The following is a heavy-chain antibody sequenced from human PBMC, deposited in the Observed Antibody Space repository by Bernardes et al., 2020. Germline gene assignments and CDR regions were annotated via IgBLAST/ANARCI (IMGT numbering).Heavy chain of an antibody. CDR2: IKQDGSEK. CDR3: ARDRPWYQLLEHYFDY. V-gene: IGHV3-7*01. D-gene: IGHD2-2*01. CDR1: GFTFSSYW. Sequence: GGSLRLSCAASGFTFSSYWMSWVRQAPGKGLEWVANIKQDGSEKYYVDSVKGRFTISRDNAKNSLYLQMNSLRAEDTAVYYCARDRPWYQLLEHYFDYWGQGTLVTVSS. J-gene: IGHJ4*02.